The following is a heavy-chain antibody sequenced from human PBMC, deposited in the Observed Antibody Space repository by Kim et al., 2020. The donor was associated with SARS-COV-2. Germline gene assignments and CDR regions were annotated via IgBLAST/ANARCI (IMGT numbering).Heavy chain of an antibody. CDR3: AKDIGSHFWSDPPIGTLYLSGMHV. CDR2: ISWNSANI. D-gene: IGHD3-3*02. V-gene: IGHV3-9*01. CDR1: GFTFDDYA. Sequence: GGSLRLSCAASGFTFDDYAMHWVRQAPGKGLEWVSGISWNSANIGYAESVKGRFTISRDNAKNSLSLQMNSLRAEDTALYYCAKDIGSHFWSDPPIGTLYLSGMHVWGQGTTVTVS. J-gene: IGHJ6*02.